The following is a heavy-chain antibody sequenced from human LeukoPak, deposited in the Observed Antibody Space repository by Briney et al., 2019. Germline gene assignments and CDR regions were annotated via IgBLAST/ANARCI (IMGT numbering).Heavy chain of an antibody. CDR1: GFTFDNYK. Sequence: GGSLRLSCEGSGFTFDNYKMNWVRQAPGKGLEWVSSITSSGFDAYYADSTKGRFTISRNNAKNSLYLQMSSLRAEDTAVYYCARGGHRQKEFWGQGTLVTVSS. CDR3: ARGGHRQKEF. J-gene: IGHJ4*02. D-gene: IGHD1-26*01. CDR2: ITSSGFDA. V-gene: IGHV3-21*01.